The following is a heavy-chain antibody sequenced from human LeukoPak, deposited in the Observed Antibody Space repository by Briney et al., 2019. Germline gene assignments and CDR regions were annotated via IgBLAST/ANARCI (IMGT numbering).Heavy chain of an antibody. CDR2: IIPIFGTA. D-gene: IGHD6-6*01. CDR3: ARDPQLQGWFDP. Sequence: GSSVKVSCKASGGTFSSYAISWVRQAPGQGLEWMGGIIPIFGTANYAQKFQGRVTITADESTSTAYMELSSLRSEDTAVYYCARDPQLQGWFDPWGQGTLVTVSS. J-gene: IGHJ5*02. CDR1: GGTFSSYA. V-gene: IGHV1-69*01.